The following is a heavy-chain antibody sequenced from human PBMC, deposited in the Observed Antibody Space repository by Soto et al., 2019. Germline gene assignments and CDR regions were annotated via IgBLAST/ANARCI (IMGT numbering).Heavy chain of an antibody. CDR3: ARSPGVFDY. J-gene: IGHJ4*02. V-gene: IGHV1-69*06. Sequence: QVQLVQSGAEVKKPGSSVKVSCKASGGTFISLAISWVRHAPGQGLEWMGGLVPVFGTANYAQKFQDRVTITADKSTSTSYMELSSLRSEDTAVYYCARSPGVFDYWGQGTLVTVSS. D-gene: IGHD3-10*01. CDR1: GGTFISLA. CDR2: LVPVFGTA.